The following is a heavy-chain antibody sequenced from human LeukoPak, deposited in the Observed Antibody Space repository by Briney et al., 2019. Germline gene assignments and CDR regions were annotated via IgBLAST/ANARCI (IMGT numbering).Heavy chain of an antibody. CDR2: ISYDGSNK. J-gene: IGHJ3*02. Sequence: PGGSLRLSCAASGFTFSSYGMHWVRQAPGKGLEWVAVISYDGSNKYYADSVKGRFTISRDNSKNTLYLQMNSLRAEDTAVYYCAKVNYYDSSGYYSWSAFDIWGQGTMVTVPS. D-gene: IGHD3-22*01. CDR1: GFTFSSYG. V-gene: IGHV3-30*18. CDR3: AKVNYYDSSGYYSWSAFDI.